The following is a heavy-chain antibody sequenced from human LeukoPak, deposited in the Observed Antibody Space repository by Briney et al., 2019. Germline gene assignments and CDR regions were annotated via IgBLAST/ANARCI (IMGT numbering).Heavy chain of an antibody. V-gene: IGHV1-69*04. Sequence: AASVEVSCKISGGTFGSYGISWVRQAPGQGLEWMGRTIPIRGMTNYAQKFQGRVTITADTSTSTAYMELSSLTSEDTAVYFCARGPYDGTFYFDSWGQGTLVIVSS. CDR3: ARGPYDGTFYFDS. D-gene: IGHD3-16*01. J-gene: IGHJ4*02. CDR2: TIPIRGMT. CDR1: GGTFGSYG.